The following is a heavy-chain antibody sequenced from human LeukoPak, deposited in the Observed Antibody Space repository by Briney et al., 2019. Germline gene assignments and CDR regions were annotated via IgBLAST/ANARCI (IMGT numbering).Heavy chain of an antibody. CDR1: GFTFRSYW. CDR3: ARQSFHWNYYT. J-gene: IGHJ5*02. Sequence: PGGSLRLSCAASGFTFRSYWMHWVRHAPGKGLVWVSGISNDGSTTTYADSAKGRSTISRSNAKNTPYRQRNSLTADDTPLNNCARQSFHWNYYTWRQGARDTVSA. V-gene: IGHV3-74*01. CDR2: ISNDGSTT. D-gene: IGHD1-7*01.